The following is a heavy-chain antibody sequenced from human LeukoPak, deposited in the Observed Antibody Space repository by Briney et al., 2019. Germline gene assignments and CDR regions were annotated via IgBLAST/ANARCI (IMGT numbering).Heavy chain of an antibody. J-gene: IGHJ5*02. CDR2: ISAYNGNT. Sequence: ASVKVSCRASGYTFTSYGISWVRQAPGQGLEWMGWISAYNGNTNYAQKLQGRVTMTTDTSTSTAYMELRSLRSDDTAVYYCARDLKRYCSGGSCYGVSYWFDPWGQGTLVTVSS. D-gene: IGHD2-15*01. V-gene: IGHV1-18*01. CDR3: ARDLKRYCSGGSCYGVSYWFDP. CDR1: GYTFTSYG.